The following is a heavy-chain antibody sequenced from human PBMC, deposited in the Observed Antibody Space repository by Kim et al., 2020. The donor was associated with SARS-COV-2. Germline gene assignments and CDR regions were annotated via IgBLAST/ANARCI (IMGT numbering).Heavy chain of an antibody. D-gene: IGHD3-22*01. V-gene: IGHV3-23*01. CDR1: GFTFSSYA. Sequence: GGSLRLSCAASGFTFSSYAMSWVRQAPGKGLEWVSAISGSGGSTYYADSVKGRFTISRDNSKNTLYLQMNSLRAEDTAVYYCAKSEGDYYDSSGYYPDYWGQGTLVTVSS. J-gene: IGHJ4*02. CDR3: AKSEGDYYDSSGYYPDY. CDR2: ISGSGGST.